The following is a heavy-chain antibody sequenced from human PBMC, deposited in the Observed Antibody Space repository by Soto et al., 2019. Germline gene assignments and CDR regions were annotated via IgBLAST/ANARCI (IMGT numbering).Heavy chain of an antibody. D-gene: IGHD4-17*01. CDR1: GGTFSSDT. J-gene: IGHJ2*01. CDR3: ARSSHYGDYWYFDL. Sequence: SVKVSCKASGGTFSSDTISWVRQAPGQGLEWMGRIIPILGIANYAQKFQGRVTITADKSTSTAYMELSSLRSEDTAVYYCARSSHYGDYWYFDLWGRGTLVTVSS. CDR2: IIPILGIA. V-gene: IGHV1-69*02.